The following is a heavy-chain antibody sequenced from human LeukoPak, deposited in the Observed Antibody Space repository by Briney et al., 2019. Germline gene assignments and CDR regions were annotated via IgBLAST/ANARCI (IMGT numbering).Heavy chain of an antibody. Sequence: SQTLSLTCAVSGGSISSGGYSWSWIRQPPGKGLEWIGYIYHSGSTYYNPSLKSRVTISVDRSKNQFSLKLSSVTAADTAVYYCARAGGRYWFDPWGQGTLVTVSS. CDR1: GGSISSGGYS. V-gene: IGHV4-30-2*01. CDR3: ARAGGRYWFDP. CDR2: IYHSGST. J-gene: IGHJ5*02.